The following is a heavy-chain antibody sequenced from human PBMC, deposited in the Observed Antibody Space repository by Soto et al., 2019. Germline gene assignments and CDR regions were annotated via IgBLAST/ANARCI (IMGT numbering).Heavy chain of an antibody. D-gene: IGHD5-12*01. CDR1: GASISNAY. CDR3: ARDNIVSKGYGMDV. CDR2: IHSSGTF. V-gene: IGHV4-4*07. Sequence: QVQLQESGPGLVKPSETLSLTCTVSGASISNAYWSWIRQAAGKRLEWIGRIHSSGTFNYNPSLKSLVSISRDMSKNQISLTLNSVTAADTAVYYCARDNIVSKGYGMDVWGQGTTVTVSS. J-gene: IGHJ6*02.